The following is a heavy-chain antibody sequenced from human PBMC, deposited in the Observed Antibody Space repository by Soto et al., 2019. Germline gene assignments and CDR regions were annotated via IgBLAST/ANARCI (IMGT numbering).Heavy chain of an antibody. D-gene: IGHD3-3*01. CDR2: ISYDGSNK. Sequence: PGGSLRLSCAASGFTFSSYGMHWVRQAPGKGLEWVAVISYDGSNKYYADSVKGRFTISRDNSKNTLYLQMNSLRAEDTAMYYCANFGGYDFCSGYYMDNWFALWSQGTLVTVSS. V-gene: IGHV3-30*18. CDR3: ANFGGYDFCSGYYMDNWFAL. CDR1: GFTFSSYG. J-gene: IGHJ5*02.